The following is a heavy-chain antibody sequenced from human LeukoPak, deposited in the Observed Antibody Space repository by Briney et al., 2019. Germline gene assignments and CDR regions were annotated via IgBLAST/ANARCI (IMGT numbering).Heavy chain of an antibody. CDR2: IYSVGSGSST. D-gene: IGHD3-22*01. J-gene: IGHJ3*02. Sequence: PGGSLRLSCAASGFTFSSYEMNWVRQAPGKGLEWVSVIYSVGSGSSTYYADSVKGRFTISRDNSKNTLYLQMNSLRAEDTAVYYCARDPLSYYYDSSGFDAFDIWGQGTMVTVSS. CDR1: GFTFSSYE. V-gene: IGHV3-66*01. CDR3: ARDPLSYYYDSSGFDAFDI.